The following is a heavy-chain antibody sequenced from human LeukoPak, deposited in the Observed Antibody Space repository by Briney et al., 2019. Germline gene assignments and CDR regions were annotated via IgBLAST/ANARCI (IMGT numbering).Heavy chain of an antibody. D-gene: IGHD5-18*01. CDR1: GFTFSSYG. CDR3: AKDPKFLIQQGSYFDY. J-gene: IGHJ4*02. Sequence: PGRSLRLSCAASGFTFSSYGMHWVRQAPGKGLEWVSGISWNSGSIGYADSVKGRFTISRDNAKNSLYLQMNSLRAEDTALYYCAKDPKFLIQQGSYFDYWGQGTLVTVSS. CDR2: ISWNSGSI. V-gene: IGHV3-9*01.